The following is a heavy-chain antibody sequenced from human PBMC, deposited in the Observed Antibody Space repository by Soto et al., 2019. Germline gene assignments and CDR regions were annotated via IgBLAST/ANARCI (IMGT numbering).Heavy chain of an antibody. CDR1: GFTFSSYA. Sequence: QVQLVESGGGVVQPGRSLRLSCVGSGFTFSSYAMHWVRQAPGKGLEWVEVISYDGSNKYYPDSVNGRFTISSDNSKHTLYLQMNSLRGEDTAVYYCARDQDSGAFTMTTPDDWGQGTLVTVSS. V-gene: IGHV3-30-3*01. D-gene: IGHD3-10*01. CDR3: ARDQDSGAFTMTTPDD. CDR2: ISYDGSNK. J-gene: IGHJ4*02.